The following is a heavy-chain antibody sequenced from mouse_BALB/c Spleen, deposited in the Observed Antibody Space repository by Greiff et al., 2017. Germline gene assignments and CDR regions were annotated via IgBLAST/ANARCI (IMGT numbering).Heavy chain of an antibody. CDR3: ARHGYYGSRGDYFDY. J-gene: IGHJ2*01. CDR1: GFTFSSYG. V-gene: IGHV5-6*01. CDR2: ISSGGSYT. D-gene: IGHD1-1*01. Sequence: EVNLVESGGDLVKPGGSLKLSCAASGFTFSSYGMSWVRQTPDKRLEWVATISSGGSYTYYPDSVKGRFTISRDNAKNTLYLQMSSLKSEDTAMYYCARHGYYGSRGDYFDYWGQGTTLTVSS.